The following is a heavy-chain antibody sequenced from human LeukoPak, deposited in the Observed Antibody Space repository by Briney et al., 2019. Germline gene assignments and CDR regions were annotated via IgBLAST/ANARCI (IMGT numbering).Heavy chain of an antibody. CDR3: ARVFITPLVATINAAGY. Sequence: GGSLRLSCVGSGFTVSSNYMGWVRQAPGKGLEWVSTIYGGGGTYYADSVKGRFTISRDNAKSSLYLQMNSLRAEDTAVYYCARVFITPLVATINAAGYWGQGTLVTVSS. CDR2: IYGGGGT. V-gene: IGHV3-53*01. CDR1: GFTVSSNY. J-gene: IGHJ4*02. D-gene: IGHD5-12*01.